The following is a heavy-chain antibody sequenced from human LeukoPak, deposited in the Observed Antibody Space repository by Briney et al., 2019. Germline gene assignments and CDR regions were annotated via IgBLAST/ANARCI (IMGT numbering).Heavy chain of an antibody. CDR1: GGSISSGDYY. J-gene: IGHJ6*02. V-gene: IGHV4-30-4*01. CDR2: IYYSGST. CDR3: ARDCLETGYYYYDMDV. D-gene: IGHD3-3*01. Sequence: PSETLSLTCTVSGGSISSGDYYWSWIRQPPGKGLEWIGYIYYSGSTYYNPSLKSRVTISVDTSKNQFSLKLSSVTAADTAVYYCARDCLETGYYYYDMDVWGQGTTVTVSS.